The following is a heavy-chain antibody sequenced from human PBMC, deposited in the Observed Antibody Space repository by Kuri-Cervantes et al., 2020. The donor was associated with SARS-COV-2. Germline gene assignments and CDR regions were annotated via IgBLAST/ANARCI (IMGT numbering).Heavy chain of an antibody. CDR1: GFTFSSYA. J-gene: IGHJ6*02. Sequence: LSLTCAASGFTFSSYAMSWVRQAPGKGLEWVSAISGSGGSTYYADSVKGRFTISRDNSKNTLYLQMNSLRVEDTAVYYCAKGISWFGELNIGVPYYYGMDVWGQGTTVTVSS. CDR3: AKGISWFGELNIGVPYYYGMDV. CDR2: ISGSGGST. D-gene: IGHD3-10*01. V-gene: IGHV3-23*01.